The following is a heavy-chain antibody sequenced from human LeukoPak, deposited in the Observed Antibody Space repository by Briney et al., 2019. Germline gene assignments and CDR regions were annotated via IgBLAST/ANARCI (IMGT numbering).Heavy chain of an antibody. J-gene: IGHJ3*02. D-gene: IGHD3-9*01. CDR2: FDPEDGET. CDR1: GHTLTELS. Sequence: ASVKVSCKVSGHTLTELSMHWVRQAPGKGLEWMGGFDPEDGETIYAQKFQGRVTMTEDTSTDTAYMELSSLRSEDTAVHYCATSDPTDDILTGPGAFDIWGQGTMVTVSS. V-gene: IGHV1-24*01. CDR3: ATSDPTDDILTGPGAFDI.